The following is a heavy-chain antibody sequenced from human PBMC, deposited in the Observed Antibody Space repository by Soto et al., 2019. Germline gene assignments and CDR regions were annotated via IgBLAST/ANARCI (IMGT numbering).Heavy chain of an antibody. Sequence: SVKVSCKASGGTFSSYAISWVRQAPGQGLEWMGGIIPIFGTANYAQKFQGRVTITADESTSTAYMELSSLRSEDTAVYYCAREEPYSYDSSGYKSDAFDIWGQGTMVTVSS. CDR2: IIPIFGTA. CDR1: GGTFSSYA. J-gene: IGHJ3*02. D-gene: IGHD3-22*01. V-gene: IGHV1-69*13. CDR3: AREEPYSYDSSGYKSDAFDI.